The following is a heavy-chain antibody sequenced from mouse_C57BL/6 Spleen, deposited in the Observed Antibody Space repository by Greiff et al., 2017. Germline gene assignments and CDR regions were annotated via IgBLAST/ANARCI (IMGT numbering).Heavy chain of an antibody. V-gene: IGHV1-69*01. Sequence: VQLQQPGAELVMPGASVKLSCKASGYTFTSYWMHWVKQRPGQGLEWIGEIDPSDSYTNYNQKFKGKSTLTVDKSSSTAYMQLSSLTSEDSAVYYCARRGYGYDEFAYWGQGTLVTVSA. CDR3: ARRGYGYDEFAY. CDR1: GYTFTSYW. D-gene: IGHD2-2*01. CDR2: IDPSDSYT. J-gene: IGHJ3*01.